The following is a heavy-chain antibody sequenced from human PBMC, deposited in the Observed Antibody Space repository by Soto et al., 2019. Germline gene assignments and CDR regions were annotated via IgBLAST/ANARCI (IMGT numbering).Heavy chain of an antibody. CDR1: GFTFRSFT. J-gene: IGHJ4*02. Sequence: PGGSLRLSCAASGFTFRSFTMNWVRQAPGKGLEWVSTISSNSAYIYYVDSVKGRFTISRDNAKNSLYLQMNSLRAEDTAVYYCASVLIAARPSYFDYWGRGTLVTVSS. V-gene: IGHV3-21*04. CDR3: ASVLIAARPSYFDY. CDR2: ISSNSAYI. D-gene: IGHD6-6*01.